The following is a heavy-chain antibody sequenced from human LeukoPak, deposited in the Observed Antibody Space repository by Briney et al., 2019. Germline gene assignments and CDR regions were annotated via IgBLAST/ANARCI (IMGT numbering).Heavy chain of an antibody. J-gene: IGHJ4*02. CDR1: GYSFTTYW. D-gene: IGHD4-11*01. Sequence: GESLKISCKGSGYSFTTYWIGWVRQMPGKGLEWLGIIYPSDSDTRYSPSFRGRVTISADKSISTAYLQWSSLKASDTAMYYCARGLEITTSGYFDYWGQGTLVTVSS. V-gene: IGHV5-51*01. CDR3: ARGLEITTSGYFDY. CDR2: IYPSDSDT.